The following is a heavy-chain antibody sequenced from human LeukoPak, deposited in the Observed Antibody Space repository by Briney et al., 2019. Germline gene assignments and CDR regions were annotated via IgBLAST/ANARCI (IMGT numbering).Heavy chain of an antibody. J-gene: IGHJ3*02. CDR2: FYYSGST. CDR1: GGSIGSHF. Sequence: SETLSLTCTVSGGSIGSHFWSWIRQPPGKGLEWIGSFYYSGSTNYNSSLKSRVTISLDTSRNQFSLKLNSVTAADTAVYYCAKSNGYGLVDIWGQGTMVTVSS. CDR3: AKSNGYGLVDI. D-gene: IGHD3-10*01. V-gene: IGHV4-59*08.